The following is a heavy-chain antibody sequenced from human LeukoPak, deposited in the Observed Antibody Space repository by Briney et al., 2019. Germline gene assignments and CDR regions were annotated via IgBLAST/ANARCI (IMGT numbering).Heavy chain of an antibody. D-gene: IGHD5-12*01. CDR3: ARDSEATTSDYYYYGMDV. J-gene: IGHJ6*02. CDR1: GGTFSSYA. Sequence: SVKVSCKASGGTFSSYAISWVRQAPGQGLEWMGRIIPILGIANYAQKFQGRVTITADKSTSTAYMELSSLRSKDTAVYYCARDSEATTSDYYYYGMDVWGQGTTVTVSS. CDR2: IIPILGIA. V-gene: IGHV1-69*04.